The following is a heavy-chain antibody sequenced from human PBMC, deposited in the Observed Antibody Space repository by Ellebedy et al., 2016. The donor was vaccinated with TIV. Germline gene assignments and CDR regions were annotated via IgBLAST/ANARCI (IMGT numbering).Heavy chain of an antibody. Sequence: GESLKIYCAASGFTFSSYAMSWVRQAPGKGLEWVSGMSGSGGSTYYADSVKGRFTISRDNYKNPLYLQMTSLRAGDTAVYYCARTHDDNGGNWAFDYWGQGTLVTVSS. J-gene: IGHJ4*02. D-gene: IGHD4-23*01. V-gene: IGHV3-23*01. CDR2: MSGSGGST. CDR1: GFTFSSYA. CDR3: ARTHDDNGGNWAFDY.